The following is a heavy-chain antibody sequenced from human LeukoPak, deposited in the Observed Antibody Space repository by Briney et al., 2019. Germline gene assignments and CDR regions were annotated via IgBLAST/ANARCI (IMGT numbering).Heavy chain of an antibody. D-gene: IGHD3-10*01. CDR3: AKGYSGNYYPFYFDY. CDR1: GFTFSSYA. J-gene: IGHJ4*02. Sequence: GGSLRLSCAASGFTFSSYAMTWVRQAPGKGLEWVSAISGSGGNTYYADSVRGRFTISRDRSKHTLYVQMNSLRAEDTAVYYCAKGYSGNYYPFYFDYWGQGTLVTVSS. CDR2: ISGSGGNT. V-gene: IGHV3-23*01.